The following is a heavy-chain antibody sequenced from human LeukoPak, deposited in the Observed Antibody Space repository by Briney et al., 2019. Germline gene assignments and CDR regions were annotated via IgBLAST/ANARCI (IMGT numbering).Heavy chain of an antibody. Sequence: QPGRSLRLSCAASGFTFDDYAMHWVRQAPGKGLEWVSGISWNSGSIGYADSVKGRFTISRDNAKNSLYLQMNSLRAEDTALYYCAKAQLPGFGYYFDYWGQGTLVTVSS. D-gene: IGHD6-6*01. CDR1: GFTFDDYA. J-gene: IGHJ4*02. V-gene: IGHV3-9*01. CDR3: AKAQLPGFGYYFDY. CDR2: ISWNSGSI.